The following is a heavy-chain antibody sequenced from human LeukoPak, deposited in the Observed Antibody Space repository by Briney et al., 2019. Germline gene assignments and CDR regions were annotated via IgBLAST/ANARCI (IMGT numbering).Heavy chain of an antibody. J-gene: IGHJ4*02. CDR3: AKDPRAGYLDY. CDR2: INWDGRNS. Sequence: GGSLRLSCAASGFTFDDYTIHWVRQAPGTGLESVALINWDGRNSHHSDSVKGRFTISRDNTKNSLYLQMNNLRTEDTALYYCAKDPRAGYLDYWGRGTLVTVSS. V-gene: IGHV3-43*01. D-gene: IGHD1-14*01. CDR1: GFTFDDYT.